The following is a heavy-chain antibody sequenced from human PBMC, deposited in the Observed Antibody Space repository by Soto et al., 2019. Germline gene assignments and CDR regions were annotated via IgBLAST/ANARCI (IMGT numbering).Heavy chain of an antibody. CDR3: AKDRMNHNGVWDPFDV. V-gene: IGHV3-23*01. D-gene: IGHD2-8*01. CDR2: IGSGPDDS. Sequence: EVKLLESGGDLVQPGGSLRLSCAASGFTFSTYAMSWVRQAPLKGLEWVSSIGSGPDDSDSADSVKGRFIISRDNSKNIVSLQMESLRAEDTAIYYCAKDRMNHNGVWDPFDVWGQGTVVTVSS. J-gene: IGHJ3*01. CDR1: GFTFSTYA.